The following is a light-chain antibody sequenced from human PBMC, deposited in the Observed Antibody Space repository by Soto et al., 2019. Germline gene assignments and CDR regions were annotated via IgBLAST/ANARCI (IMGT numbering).Light chain of an antibody. CDR1: QSVSGY. Sequence: DIVLTPSPATLSLSPGASATLSCRASQSVSGYLAWYQQKPGQAPRLLIYDISKRATGIPARFSGSGSGTDFTLTISSLEPEDFAVYYCQQRSNWPTFGQGTRLEIK. V-gene: IGKV3-11*01. CDR3: QQRSNWPT. CDR2: DIS. J-gene: IGKJ5*01.